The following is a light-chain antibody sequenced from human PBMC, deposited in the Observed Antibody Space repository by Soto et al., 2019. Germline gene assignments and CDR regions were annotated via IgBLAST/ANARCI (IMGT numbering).Light chain of an antibody. CDR2: GAS. Sequence: EIVMTQSPATLSVSPGERATLSCRASQSVSSNLAWYQQKPGQAPRLLIYGASTRATGIPARFSGSGSGTEVTLTISSLQSADFAVYYCQQYNNWPPFTFGQGTKVEIK. CDR1: QSVSSN. V-gene: IGKV3-15*01. J-gene: IGKJ1*01. CDR3: QQYNNWPPFT.